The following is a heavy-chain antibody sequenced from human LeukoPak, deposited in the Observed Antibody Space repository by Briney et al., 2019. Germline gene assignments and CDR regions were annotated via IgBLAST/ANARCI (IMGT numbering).Heavy chain of an antibody. Sequence: GGSLRLSCAASGFTVSSNYMSWVRQAPGKGLEWVSVIYSGGSTYYADSVKGRFTISRDNSKNTLYLQMNSLRAEDTAVYYCAKEHTGGYYYYYGMDVWGQGTTVTVSS. CDR2: IYSGGST. CDR3: AKEHTGGYYYYYGMDV. V-gene: IGHV3-66*01. CDR1: GFTVSSNY. D-gene: IGHD1-26*01. J-gene: IGHJ6*02.